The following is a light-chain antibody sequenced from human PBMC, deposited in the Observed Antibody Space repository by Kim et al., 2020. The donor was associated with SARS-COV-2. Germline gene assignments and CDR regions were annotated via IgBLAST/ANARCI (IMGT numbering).Light chain of an antibody. CDR3: QQYNNWPPLT. V-gene: IGKV3-15*01. CDR2: HAS. Sequence: EIVMTQSPGTLSLSPGERATLSCRASQSVSSDLAWYQQKPGQAPWLLIYHASTRATGVPARFSGSGSGTEFTLTISSLQSEDFAIYYCQQYNNWPPLTFGGGTKVDIK. CDR1: QSVSSD. J-gene: IGKJ4*01.